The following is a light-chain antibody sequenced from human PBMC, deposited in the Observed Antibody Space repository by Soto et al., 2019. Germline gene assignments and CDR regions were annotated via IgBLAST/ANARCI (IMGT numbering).Light chain of an antibody. CDR1: SSDVGGYNY. CDR3: SSYTSSSNNV. V-gene: IGLV2-14*01. J-gene: IGLJ1*01. Sequence: QSVLTQPASVCGSPGQSITISCTGTSSDVGGYNYVSWYQQHPGKAPKLMIYEVSNRPSGVSNRFSGSKSGNTASLTISGLQAEDEADYYCSSYTSSSNNVFGTGTKVTVL. CDR2: EVS.